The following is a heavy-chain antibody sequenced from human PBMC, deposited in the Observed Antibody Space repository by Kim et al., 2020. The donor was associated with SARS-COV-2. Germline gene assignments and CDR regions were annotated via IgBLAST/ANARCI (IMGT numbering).Heavy chain of an antibody. J-gene: IGHJ4*02. Sequence: SVKVSCKASGGTFSSYAISWVRQAPGQGLEWMGGIIPIFGTANYAQKFQGRVTITADESTSTAYIELSSLRSEDTAVYFCARDPAYVIWGQGTLVTVSS. V-gene: IGHV1-69*13. CDR3: ARDPAYVI. CDR1: GGTFSSYA. CDR2: IIPIFGTA. D-gene: IGHD3-16*01.